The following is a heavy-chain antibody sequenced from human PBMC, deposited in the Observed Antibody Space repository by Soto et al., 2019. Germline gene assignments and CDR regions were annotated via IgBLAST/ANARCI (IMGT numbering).Heavy chain of an antibody. J-gene: IGHJ6*02. CDR3: ASAKGWAGDYYYGMDV. V-gene: IGHV4-34*01. D-gene: IGHD1-26*01. CDR2: INHSGST. CDR1: GGSFSTYY. Sequence: SETLSLTCAVYGGSFSTYYWSWIRQPPGKGLEWIGEINHSGSTNYNPPLKSRVTISVDTSKNQFSLKLSSVIAADTAVYYCASAKGWAGDYYYGMDVWGQGTTVTVSS.